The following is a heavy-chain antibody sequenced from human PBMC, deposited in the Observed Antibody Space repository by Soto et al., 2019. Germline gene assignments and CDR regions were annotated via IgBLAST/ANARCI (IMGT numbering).Heavy chain of an antibody. J-gene: IGHJ5*02. D-gene: IGHD3-9*01. CDR3: AREVTIRYYDILTGYPNWFDH. CDR2: ISAYNGNT. CDR1: GYTFTSYG. V-gene: IGHV1-18*01. Sequence: ASVKVSCKASGYTFTSYGISWVRQAPGQGLEWMGWISAYNGNTNYAQKLQGRVTITRDTSASTAYMELSSLRSEDTAVYYCAREVTIRYYDILTGYPNWFDHWGQGTLVTVSS.